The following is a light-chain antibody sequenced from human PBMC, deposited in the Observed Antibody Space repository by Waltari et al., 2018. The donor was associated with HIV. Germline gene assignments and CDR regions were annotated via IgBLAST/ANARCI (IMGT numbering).Light chain of an antibody. Sequence: DIQMTQSPSSLSASVGDRVTITCQASQDIGDFLNWYQQRPGKVPKLLIYDASNLQTGVPSRFSGRGSGTDFTFTISSLQPEDIATYYCQQYDNRPYTFGQGTKLEIK. CDR1: QDIGDF. CDR3: QQYDNRPYT. CDR2: DAS. J-gene: IGKJ2*01. V-gene: IGKV1-33*01.